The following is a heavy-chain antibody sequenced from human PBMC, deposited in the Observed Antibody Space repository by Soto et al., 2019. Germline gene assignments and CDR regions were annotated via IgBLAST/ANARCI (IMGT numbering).Heavy chain of an antibody. V-gene: IGHV1-69*01. CDR1: GGTFSSYA. D-gene: IGHD2-2*01. J-gene: IGHJ6*02. Sequence: QVQLVQSGAEVKKPGSSVKVSCTASGGTFSSYAISWVRQAPGQGLEWMGGIIPIFVTANYARKFQVRVTMTADESTITAYMGLSSVRYEDTAVHYCARNHIDAVGPAAMGYYYYGMDVWGRGTTVTVAS. CDR3: ARNHIDAVGPAAMGYYYYGMDV. CDR2: IIPIFVTA.